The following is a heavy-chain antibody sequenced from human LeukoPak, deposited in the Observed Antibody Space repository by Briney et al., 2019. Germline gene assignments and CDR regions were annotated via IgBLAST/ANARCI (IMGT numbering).Heavy chain of an antibody. Sequence: SGTLSLTCAVYGGSFSGYYWSWIRQPPGKGLEWIGEINHSGSTNYNPSLKSRVTISVDTSKNQFSLKLSSVTAADTAVYYCARGVGYCSDGSCSFDYWGQGSLVTVSS. CDR1: GGSFSGYY. V-gene: IGHV4-34*01. D-gene: IGHD2-15*01. CDR2: INHSGST. CDR3: ARGVGYCSDGSCSFDY. J-gene: IGHJ4*02.